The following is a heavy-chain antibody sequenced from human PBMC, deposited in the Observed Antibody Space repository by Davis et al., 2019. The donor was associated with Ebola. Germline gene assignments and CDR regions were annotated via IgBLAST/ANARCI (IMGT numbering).Heavy chain of an antibody. D-gene: IGHD3-3*01. J-gene: IGHJ6*02. V-gene: IGHV3-7*03. CDR2: IKQDGSEK. Sequence: PGGSLRLSCAASGFTFSSYWMSWVRQAPGKGLEWVANIKQDGSEKYYVDSVKGRFTISRDNAKNSLYLQMNSLRAEDTAVYYCARGEVEFLEWLPIYYYYGMDVWGQGTTVTVSS. CDR3: ARGEVEFLEWLPIYYYYGMDV. CDR1: GFTFSSYW.